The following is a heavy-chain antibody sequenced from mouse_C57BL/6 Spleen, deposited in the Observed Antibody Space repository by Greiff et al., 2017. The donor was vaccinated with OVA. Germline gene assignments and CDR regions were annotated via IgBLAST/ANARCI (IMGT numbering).Heavy chain of an antibody. Sequence: VQLQQSGAELVRPGTSVKMSCKASGYTFTNYWIGWAKQRPGHGLEWIGDIYPGGGYTNYNEKFKGKATLTADKSSSTAYMQFSRLTSEDSAIYYCARRGGNYDYENAMDYWGQGTSVTVSS. CDR3: ARRGGNYDYENAMDY. CDR2: IYPGGGYT. J-gene: IGHJ4*01. V-gene: IGHV1-63*01. CDR1: GYTFTNYW. D-gene: IGHD2-4*01.